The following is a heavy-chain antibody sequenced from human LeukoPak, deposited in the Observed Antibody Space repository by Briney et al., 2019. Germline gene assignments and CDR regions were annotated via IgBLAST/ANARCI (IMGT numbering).Heavy chain of an antibody. CDR2: INHSGST. J-gene: IGHJ6*02. D-gene: IGHD2-2*01. Sequence: SETLSLTCAVYGGSFSGYYWSWIRQPPGKGLEWIGEINHSGSTNYNPSLKSRVTISVDTSKNQFSLKLSSVTAADTAVYYCARGPLHSPPEDCSSTSCRVLPYYYGMDVWGQGTTVTVSS. CDR3: ARGPLHSPPEDCSSTSCRVLPYYYGMDV. V-gene: IGHV4-34*01. CDR1: GGSFSGYY.